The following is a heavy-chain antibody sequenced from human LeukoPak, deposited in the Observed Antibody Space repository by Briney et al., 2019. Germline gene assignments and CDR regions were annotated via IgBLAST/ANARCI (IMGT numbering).Heavy chain of an antibody. V-gene: IGHV1-18*01. Sequence: RASVKVSCKASVYTFTSYGISWVRQAPGQGLEWMGWISAYNGNTNYAQKLQGRVTMTTDTSTSTAYMELRSLRSDDTAVYYCARGPYYGSGSWYNYYMDVWGKGTTVTVSS. D-gene: IGHD3-10*01. CDR1: VYTFTSYG. J-gene: IGHJ6*03. CDR3: ARGPYYGSGSWYNYYMDV. CDR2: ISAYNGNT.